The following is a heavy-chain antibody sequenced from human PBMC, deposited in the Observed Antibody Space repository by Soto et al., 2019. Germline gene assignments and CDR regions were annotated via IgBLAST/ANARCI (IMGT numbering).Heavy chain of an antibody. CDR1: GYTFTSYG. CDR2: ISAYNGNT. J-gene: IGHJ2*01. D-gene: IGHD4-17*01. V-gene: IGHV1-18*01. Sequence: QVQLVQSGAEVKKPGASVKVSCKASGYTFTSYGISWVRQAPGQGLEWMGWISAYNGNTNYAQKLQGRVTMTTHTSKSTGYMELMSLRSDDPAVYYSASDRVSELTKVTPYWYFDPWGRGTLVPVSS. CDR3: ASDRVSELTKVTPYWYFDP.